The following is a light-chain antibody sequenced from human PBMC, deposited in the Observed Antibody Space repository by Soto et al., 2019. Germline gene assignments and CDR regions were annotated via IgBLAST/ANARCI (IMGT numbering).Light chain of an antibody. V-gene: IGKV2D-29*01. Sequence: DIAITQIPLSLSVTPGQPAAISCRSSQSLFNPDGKTYLHWFLQKPGQPPQLLITGVSTRFSGVADRFIGSGSGTDFTLKNSRVEAEDVGVYFCMQNRQIPYSFGQGTKLEIK. J-gene: IGKJ2*01. CDR2: GVS. CDR3: MQNRQIPYS. CDR1: QSLFNPDGKTY.